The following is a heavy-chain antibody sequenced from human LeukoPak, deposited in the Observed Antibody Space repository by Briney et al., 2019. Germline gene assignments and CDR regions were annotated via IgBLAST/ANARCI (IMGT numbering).Heavy chain of an antibody. V-gene: IGHV3-23*01. CDR1: GFTFSNYP. CDR3: ATRHAGRFDLDI. Sequence: PGGSLRLSSAASGFTFSNYPMSWVRQAPGKGLEWVSSVSGNGGTTSYADSVKGRFTISRDNSKNTLYLQMIGLRAEDTAEYFCATRHAGRFDLDIWGQGTMVTVSS. CDR2: VSGNGGTT. J-gene: IGHJ3*02. D-gene: IGHD3-16*01.